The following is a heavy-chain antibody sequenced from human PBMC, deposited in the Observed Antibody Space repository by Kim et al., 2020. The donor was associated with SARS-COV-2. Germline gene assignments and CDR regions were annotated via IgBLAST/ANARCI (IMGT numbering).Heavy chain of an antibody. J-gene: IGHJ4*02. CDR3: ARDLSRRTWYLNS. V-gene: IGHV3-30*07. Sequence: ADSVKGRFTISRDNSTKTMYLQMNSLRAEDTAVYYWARDLSRRTWYLNSSGQGTLVTVSS. D-gene: IGHD3-16*02.